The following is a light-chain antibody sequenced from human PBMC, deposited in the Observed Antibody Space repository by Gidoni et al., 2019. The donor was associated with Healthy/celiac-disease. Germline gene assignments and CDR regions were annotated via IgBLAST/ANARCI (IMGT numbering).Light chain of an antibody. V-gene: IGKV1-39*01. CDR2: AAS. CDR3: QQSYSTLYT. Sequence: DIQMTQSPSSLSASVGDRVTITCRASQSISSYLNWYQQKPGKAPKLLIYAASSLQSGVPSRFSGSGSGTDFTLTISSLQPEDFATYYCQQSYSTLYTFGQETKLGIK. CDR1: QSISSY. J-gene: IGKJ2*01.